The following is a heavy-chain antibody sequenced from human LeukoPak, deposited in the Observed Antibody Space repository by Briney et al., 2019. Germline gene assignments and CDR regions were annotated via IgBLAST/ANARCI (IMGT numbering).Heavy chain of an antibody. Sequence: GGSLSLSCAASGFTFSSYGMSWVRQAPGKGLEWVANIKQDGSDKYYVDSVKGRFTISRDNAKNSLYLQMNSLRAEDTAVYYCARGTNGAFDIWGQRTMVTVSS. J-gene: IGHJ3*02. CDR2: IKQDGSDK. V-gene: IGHV3-7*04. CDR3: ARGTNGAFDI. CDR1: GFTFSSYG. D-gene: IGHD2-8*01.